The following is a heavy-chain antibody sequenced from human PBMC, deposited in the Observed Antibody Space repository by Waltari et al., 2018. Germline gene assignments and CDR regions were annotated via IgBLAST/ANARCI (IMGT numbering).Heavy chain of an antibody. D-gene: IGHD3-16*01. J-gene: IGHJ4*02. Sequence: EVQLVEPGGGLIQPGGSLGLSCAASGLTVRSNHMRWVRQAPGKGMEWVSVIYSGGSTYYADSVKGRFTISRDNSKNTLYLQMNSLRAEDTAVYYCARGGALDWGQGTLVTVSS. V-gene: IGHV3-53*01. CDR2: IYSGGST. CDR1: GLTVRSNH. CDR3: ARGGALD.